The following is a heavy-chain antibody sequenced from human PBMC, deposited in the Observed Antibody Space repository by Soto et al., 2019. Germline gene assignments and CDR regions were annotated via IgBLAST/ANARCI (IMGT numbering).Heavy chain of an antibody. CDR2: INHSGST. CDR1: GGSFSGYY. D-gene: IGHD2-2*01. V-gene: IGHV4-34*01. CDR3: ARGKKYCSSTSRYGGGYYYYGMDV. Sequence: LSLTCAVYGGSFSGYYWSWIRQPPGKGLEWIGEINHSGSTNYNPSLKSRVTISVDTSKNQFSLKLSSVTAADTAVYYCARGKKYCSSTSRYGGGYYYYGMDVWGQGTTVTV. J-gene: IGHJ6*02.